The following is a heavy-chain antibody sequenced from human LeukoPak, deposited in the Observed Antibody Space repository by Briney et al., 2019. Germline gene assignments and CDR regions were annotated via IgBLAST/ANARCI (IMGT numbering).Heavy chain of an antibody. CDR2: IKSDGST. V-gene: IGHV3-74*01. CDR1: GFTFSTYW. CDR3: ARAPSEIGGYYPEYFRH. J-gene: IGHJ1*01. Sequence: PGGSLSLSCAASGFTFSTYWMHWVRPAPGKGLVWVSSIKSDGSTNYADSVKGRLTISRDNAKNTVSLQMNSLRPEDTGVYYCARAPSEIGGYYPEYFRHWGQGTLVTVSS. D-gene: IGHD3-22*01.